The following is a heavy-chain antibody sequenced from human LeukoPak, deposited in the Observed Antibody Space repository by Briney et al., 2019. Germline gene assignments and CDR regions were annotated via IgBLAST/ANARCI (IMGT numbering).Heavy chain of an antibody. CDR3: ARRIGYCSGGSCYSPYNWFDP. V-gene: IGHV4-34*01. CDR2: INHSGST. Sequence: PSETLSLTCAVYGGSFSGYYWSWIRQPPGKGLEWIGEINHSGSTNYNPSLKSRVTISVDTSKNQFSLKLSSVAAADTAVYYCARRIGYCSGGSCYSPYNWFDPWGQGTLVTVSS. D-gene: IGHD2-15*01. CDR1: GGSFSGYY. J-gene: IGHJ5*02.